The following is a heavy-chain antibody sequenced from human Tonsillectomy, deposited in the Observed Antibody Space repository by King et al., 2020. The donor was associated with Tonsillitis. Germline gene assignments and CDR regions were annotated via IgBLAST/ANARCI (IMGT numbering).Heavy chain of an antibody. J-gene: IGHJ4*02. V-gene: IGHV3-21*01. CDR3: ARDKDYGDHEGYDY. Sequence: VQLVQSGGGLVKPGGSLRLSCAASGFTFSTYNMNWVRQAPGKGLEWVSSISSSSSYIYYADSVKGRFTISRDNAKNSLYLQMNSLRAEDTAVYYCARDKDYGDHEGYDYWGQGTLVTVSS. D-gene: IGHD4-17*01. CDR1: GFTFSTYN. CDR2: ISSSSSYI.